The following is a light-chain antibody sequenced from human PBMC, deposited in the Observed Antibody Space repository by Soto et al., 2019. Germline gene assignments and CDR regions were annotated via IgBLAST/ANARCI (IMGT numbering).Light chain of an antibody. V-gene: IGKV4-1*01. CDR2: WAS. Sequence: DIVMTQSPDSLAVSLGERATINCKSSQSLLYSSSNKNYLAWYQQKPGQPPKLLIYWASTRESGVPDRFSGSGSGTDLTLTISSLQAEDVAVYYCQRYYGGPPYTFGQGTKLEIK. CDR3: QRYYGGPPYT. CDR1: QSLLYSSSNKNY. J-gene: IGKJ2*01.